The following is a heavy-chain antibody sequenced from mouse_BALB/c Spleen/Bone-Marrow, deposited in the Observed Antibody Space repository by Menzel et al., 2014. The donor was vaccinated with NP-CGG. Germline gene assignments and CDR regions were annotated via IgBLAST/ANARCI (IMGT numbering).Heavy chain of an antibody. J-gene: IGHJ2*01. CDR1: RFTFSNYA. CDR2: ISSGGSYT. D-gene: IGHD4-1*01. Sequence: EVMLVESGGGLVKPGVSLKLSCAASRFTFSNYAMSWVRQTPEKRLEWVATISSGGSYTYYPDSVKGRFTISRDNAQNTLYLQMSSLRSEDTAMYFCARQENWALDYWGQGTTLPVSS. V-gene: IGHV5-9-1*01. CDR3: ARQENWALDY.